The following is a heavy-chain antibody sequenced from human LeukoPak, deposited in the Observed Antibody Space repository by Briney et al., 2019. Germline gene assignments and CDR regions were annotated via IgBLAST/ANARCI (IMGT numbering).Heavy chain of an antibody. J-gene: IGHJ5*02. D-gene: IGHD2-15*01. CDR2: ISSSSSYI. V-gene: IGHV3-21*01. CDR1: GFTFSSYS. Sequence: GGSLRLSCAASGFTFSSYSMNWVRQAPGKGLEWVSSISSSSSYIYYADSVKGRFTISRDNAKKSLYLQLNSLRAEDTAVYYCARTWSNWFDPWGQGTLVTVSS. CDR3: ARTWSNWFDP.